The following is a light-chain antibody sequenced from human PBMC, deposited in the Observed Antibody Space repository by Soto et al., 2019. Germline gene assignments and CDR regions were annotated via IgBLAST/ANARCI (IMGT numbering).Light chain of an antibody. J-gene: IGKJ1*01. CDR3: QQYDTSPWT. CDR1: QSVSSSF. Sequence: EIVLTQSPGTLSLSPGERATLSCRASQSVSSSFLAWYQQKPGQAPRLLVYGASNRATGIPDGFSGSGSGTDFTLTISRLVPEDGAVYYCQQYDTSPWTFGQGTKVEIK. V-gene: IGKV3-20*01. CDR2: GAS.